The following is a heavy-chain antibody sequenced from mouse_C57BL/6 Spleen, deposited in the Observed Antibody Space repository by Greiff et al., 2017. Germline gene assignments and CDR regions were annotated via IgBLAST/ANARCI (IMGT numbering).Heavy chain of an antibody. V-gene: IGHV1-62-2*01. Sequence: QVQLQQSGAELVKPGASVKLSCKASGYTFTEYTIHWVKQRSGQGLEWIGWFYPGSGSIKYNEKFKDKATLTADKSSSTVYMELSRLTSEDSAVYFCARHEEKAYGYDEAWFAYWGQGTLVTVSA. CDR3: ARHEEKAYGYDEAWFAY. D-gene: IGHD2-2*01. CDR2: FYPGSGSI. J-gene: IGHJ3*01. CDR1: GYTFTEYT.